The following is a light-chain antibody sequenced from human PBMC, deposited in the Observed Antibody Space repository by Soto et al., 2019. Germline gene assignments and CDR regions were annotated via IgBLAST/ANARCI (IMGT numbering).Light chain of an antibody. CDR3: QQQGT. CDR1: RSLSSSY. V-gene: IGKV3-20*01. Sequence: EIVLTQSPGTLSLSPGERATLSCRASRSLSSSYVVWYQQKPGQAPRLLIYVASRRATGIPDRFSGSGSATEYTLTISRLEPEDFAVYYCQQQGTFGQGTKLEIK. J-gene: IGKJ2*01. CDR2: VAS.